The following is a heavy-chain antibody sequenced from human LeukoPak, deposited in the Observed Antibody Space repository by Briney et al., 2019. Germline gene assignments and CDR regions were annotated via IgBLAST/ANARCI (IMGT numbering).Heavy chain of an antibody. Sequence: GGSLRLSCTASGFSFSDNFMVWIRQAPGKGLELVSHISSRGDTIHYLSAVKGRFSISKDNSTMSPHLQICPLARNGPPVSYFARGGYGWTFKPWGQGTLVSVSS. V-gene: IGHV3-11*01. D-gene: IGHD5-18*01. CDR1: GFSFSDNF. CDR3: ARGGYGWTFKP. J-gene: IGHJ4*02. CDR2: ISSRGDTI.